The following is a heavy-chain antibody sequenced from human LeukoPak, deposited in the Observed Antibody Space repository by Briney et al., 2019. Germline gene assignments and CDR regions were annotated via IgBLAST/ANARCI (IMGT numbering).Heavy chain of an antibody. CDR3: ARGRDLYSSSWHYFDY. D-gene: IGHD6-13*01. Sequence: PSETLSLTCAVYGGSFSGYYWSWIRQPPGKGLEWIGEINHSGSTNYNPSLKSRVTISVDTSKNQFSLKLSSVTAADTAVYYCARGRDLYSSSWHYFDYWGQGTLVTVSS. J-gene: IGHJ4*02. V-gene: IGHV4-34*01. CDR2: INHSGST. CDR1: GGSFSGYY.